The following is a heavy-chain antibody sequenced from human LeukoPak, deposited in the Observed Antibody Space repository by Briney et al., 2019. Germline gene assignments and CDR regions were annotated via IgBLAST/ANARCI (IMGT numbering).Heavy chain of an antibody. Sequence: SETLSLTCAVYGGSFSDYYWTWIRQPPGKGLEWIGEINHSGSTNYNPSLKSRVTISVDTSKNQLSLKLIFGTVADSAEYYCASHLGKGREYQLLPITGPYCYLDVWGKGTTVTGSS. CDR3: ASHLGKGREYQLLPITGPYCYLDV. CDR1: GGSFSDYY. CDR2: INHSGST. D-gene: IGHD2-2*01. V-gene: IGHV4-34*01. J-gene: IGHJ6*03.